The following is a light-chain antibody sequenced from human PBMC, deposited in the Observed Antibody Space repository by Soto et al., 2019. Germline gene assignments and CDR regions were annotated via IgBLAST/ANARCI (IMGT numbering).Light chain of an antibody. J-gene: IGKJ1*01. Sequence: EIVMTQAPATRSVSPGERATLSCRASQSVSSNLAWYRQKPGQAPRLLIYGATNRATGIPDRLSGSGSGTDFTLTISRMEPEDFAESYCQQYGSSGTFCQGTKVDIK. CDR3: QQYGSSGT. V-gene: IGKV3-20*01. CDR1: QSVSSN. CDR2: GAT.